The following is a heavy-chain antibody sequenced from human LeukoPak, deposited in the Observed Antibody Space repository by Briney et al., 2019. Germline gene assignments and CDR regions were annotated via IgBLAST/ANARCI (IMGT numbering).Heavy chain of an antibody. J-gene: IGHJ4*02. CDR1: GGSISSSSYY. CDR3: ARRSIAVAGTFDY. V-gene: IGHV4-39*01. CDR2: IYYSGST. D-gene: IGHD6-19*01. Sequence: SETLSLTCTVSGGSISSSSYYWGWIRQPPGKGLEWIGSIYYSGSTYYNPSLKSRVTISVDTSKNQFSLKLSSVTAADTAVYYCARRSIAVAGTFDYWGQGTLVTVSS.